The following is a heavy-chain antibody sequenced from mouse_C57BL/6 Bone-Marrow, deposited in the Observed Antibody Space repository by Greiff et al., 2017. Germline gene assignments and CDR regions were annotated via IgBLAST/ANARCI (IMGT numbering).Heavy chain of an antibody. D-gene: IGHD1-1*01. V-gene: IGHV1-69*01. CDR2: IDPSDSYT. CDR1: GYTFTSYW. J-gene: IGHJ3*01. Sequence: VQLQQPGAELVMPGASVKLSCKASGYTFTSYWMHWVKQRPGQGLEWIGEIDPSDSYTNYNQKFKGKSTLTVDKSSSTAYMQLSSLTSEVSAVYYCAREPPHYYGSSYWFAYWGQGTLVTVSA. CDR3: AREPPHYYGSSYWFAY.